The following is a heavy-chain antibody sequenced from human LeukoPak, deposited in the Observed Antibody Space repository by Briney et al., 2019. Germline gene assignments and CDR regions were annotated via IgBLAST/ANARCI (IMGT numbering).Heavy chain of an antibody. CDR1: GDTFTDYY. Sequence: ASVKLSCKASGDTFTDYYTHWVRQAPGQGLEWMGWINPNSGDTKYAQKFHGWVTMTRDTSTSTAYMELSSLKSDGTAMYYCARGDAFDIWGQGTLATISS. J-gene: IGHJ3*02. V-gene: IGHV1-2*04. CDR3: ARGDAFDI. CDR2: INPNSGDT.